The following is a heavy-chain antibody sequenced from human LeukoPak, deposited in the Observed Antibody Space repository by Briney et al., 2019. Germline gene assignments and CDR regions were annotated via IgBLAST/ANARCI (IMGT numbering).Heavy chain of an antibody. CDR2: INPSSGST. D-gene: IGHD1-26*01. CDR1: GYTFTSYY. Sequence: GASVNVSCKASGYTFTSYYMHWGRQAPGQGLEWRGIINPSSGSTSYAQKFQGRVTMTRDMSTSTVYMELSSLRSEDKAVYYCAREGVGATTRIFDYWGQGTLVTVSS. CDR3: AREGVGATTRIFDY. J-gene: IGHJ4*02. V-gene: IGHV1-46*01.